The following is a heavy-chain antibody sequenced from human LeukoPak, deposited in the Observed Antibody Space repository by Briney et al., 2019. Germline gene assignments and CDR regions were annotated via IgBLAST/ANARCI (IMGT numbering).Heavy chain of an antibody. CDR1: GYTFTSYG. Sequence: ASEKVSCKASGYTFTSYGISWVRQAPGQGLEWMGWISAYNGNTNYAQKLQGRVTMTTDTSTSTAYMELRSLRSDDTAVYYCARGSAVVMASYSDYWGQGTLVTVSS. J-gene: IGHJ4*02. V-gene: IGHV1-18*01. CDR2: ISAYNGNT. CDR3: ARGSAVVMASYSDY. D-gene: IGHD4-23*01.